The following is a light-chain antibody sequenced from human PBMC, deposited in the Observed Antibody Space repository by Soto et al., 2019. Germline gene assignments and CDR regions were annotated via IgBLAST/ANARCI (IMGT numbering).Light chain of an antibody. CDR1: SSNIGAGYD. V-gene: IGLV1-40*01. Sequence: QSVLTQPPSVSGAPGQRVTISCTGSSSNIGAGYDVHWYQQLPGTAPKVLIYGNTNRPSGVPDRFSGSQSGTSASLAITGLQAEDEADYYCQSYDSSLSGFVFGTGTKVTVL. CDR3: QSYDSSLSGFV. CDR2: GNT. J-gene: IGLJ1*01.